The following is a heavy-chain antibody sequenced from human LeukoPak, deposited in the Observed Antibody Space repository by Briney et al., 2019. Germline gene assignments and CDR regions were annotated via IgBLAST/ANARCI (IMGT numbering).Heavy chain of an antibody. V-gene: IGHV4-34*01. J-gene: IGHJ4*02. Sequence: SETLSLTCAVYGGSFSGYYWSWIRQPPGKGLEWIGEINHSGSTNYNPSLKSRVTISVDTSKNQFSLKLSSVTAADTAVYYCARVHYDSSGYNFDYWGQGTLVTVSS. CDR3: ARVHYDSSGYNFDY. D-gene: IGHD3-22*01. CDR1: GGSFSGYY. CDR2: INHSGST.